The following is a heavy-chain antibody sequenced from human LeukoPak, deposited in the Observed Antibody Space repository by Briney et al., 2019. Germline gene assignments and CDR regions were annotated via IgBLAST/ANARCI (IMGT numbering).Heavy chain of an antibody. CDR3: ARGGIQLWSGPFDP. V-gene: IGHV4-34*01. Sequence: SETLSLTCAVYVGSFSGYYWSWIRQPPGKGLEWIGEINHSGSTNYNPSLKSRVTISVDTSKNQFSLKLSSVTAADTAVYYCARGGIQLWSGPFDPWGQGTLVTVSS. J-gene: IGHJ5*02. D-gene: IGHD5-18*01. CDR2: INHSGST. CDR1: VGSFSGYY.